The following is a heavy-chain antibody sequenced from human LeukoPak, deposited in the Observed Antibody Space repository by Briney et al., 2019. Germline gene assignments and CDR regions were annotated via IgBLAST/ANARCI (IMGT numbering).Heavy chain of an antibody. J-gene: IGHJ4*02. CDR3: ANRAVGGKSGWYETFDY. V-gene: IGHV3-23*01. CDR2: ISDRGGSA. D-gene: IGHD6-19*01. Sequence: PGGSLRLSCAASGFTFSSYVMSWVRQAPGKGLEWVSVISDRGGSAYYADSVKGRFTISRDNSKNILYLQMNSLRAEDTAVYYCANRAVGGKSGWYETFDYWGQGTLVTVSS. CDR1: GFTFSSYV.